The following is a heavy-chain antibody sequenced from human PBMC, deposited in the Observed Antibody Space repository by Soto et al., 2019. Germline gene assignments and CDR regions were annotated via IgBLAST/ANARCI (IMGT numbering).Heavy chain of an antibody. CDR2: ISYDGSNK. D-gene: IGHD3-22*01. J-gene: IGHJ5*02. CDR1: GFTFSSYS. CDR3: ARDFRDYYDSSGYSWFDP. Sequence: GGSLRLSCAASGFTFSSYSMHWVRQAPGKGLEWVAVISYDGSNKYNADSVKGRFTISRDNSKNTLYLQMNSLRADDTAVYYCARDFRDYYDSSGYSWFDPWGQGTLVTVSS. V-gene: IGHV3-30*04.